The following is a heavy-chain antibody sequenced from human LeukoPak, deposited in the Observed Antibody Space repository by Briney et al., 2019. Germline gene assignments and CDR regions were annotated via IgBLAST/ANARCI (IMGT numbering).Heavy chain of an antibody. CDR3: AREDLRGYSYGFDY. D-gene: IGHD5-18*01. CDR1: GYTFTSYA. V-gene: IGHV7-4-1*02. Sequence: ASVKVSCKASGYTFTSYAMSWVRQAPGQGLEWMGWINTNTGNPTYAQGFTGRFVFSLDTSVSTAYLQISSLKAEDTAVYYCAREDLRGYSYGFDYWGQGTLVTVSS. CDR2: INTNTGNP. J-gene: IGHJ4*02.